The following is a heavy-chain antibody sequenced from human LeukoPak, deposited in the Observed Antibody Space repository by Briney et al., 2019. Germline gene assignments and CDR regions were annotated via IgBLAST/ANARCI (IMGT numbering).Heavy chain of an antibody. J-gene: IGHJ4*02. CDR3: ARAIASYGDSAY. V-gene: IGHV3-48*04. CDR1: GFKFSSFS. Sequence: GGSLRLSCAASGFKFSSFSMGWVRQAPGKGLEWLSYITSTSSATYYADSLQGRFTISRDNAKNSLCLQINSLRADDTAVYYCARAIASYGDSAYWGQGTLVTVSS. CDR2: ITSTSSAT. D-gene: IGHD5-18*01.